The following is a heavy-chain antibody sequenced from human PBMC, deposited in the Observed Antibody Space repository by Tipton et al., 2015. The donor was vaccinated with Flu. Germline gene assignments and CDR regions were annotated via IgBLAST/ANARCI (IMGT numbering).Heavy chain of an antibody. CDR2: VYHGGTT. CDR3: ATTTYYYGSGTHDY. D-gene: IGHD3-10*01. Sequence: TLSLTCTVSGYSISSRYYWGWIRQPPGKGLEWIGCVYHGGTTYYNPSLKGRVAISLDTFNNRFSLKLTSVTAADTAVYFCATTTYYYGSGTHDYWGQGTLVTVSS. V-gene: IGHV4-38-2*02. CDR1: GYSISSRYY. J-gene: IGHJ4*02.